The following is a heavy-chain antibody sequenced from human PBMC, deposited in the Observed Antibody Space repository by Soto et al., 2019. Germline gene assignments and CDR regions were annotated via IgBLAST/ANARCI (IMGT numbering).Heavy chain of an antibody. CDR2: LIAIFGPA. J-gene: IGHJ4*02. V-gene: IGHV1-69*01. Sequence: QVQLVQSGAEVKKPGSSVKVSCKASGGTLSSYAISWVRQAPGQGLEWMGGLIAIFGPANYAQKFQGRVTITADESTSTAYMELSSLRSEDTAVYYCARVPVGSSGWYEPIDYWGQGTLVTVSS. CDR3: ARVPVGSSGWYEPIDY. CDR1: GGTLSSYA. D-gene: IGHD6-19*01.